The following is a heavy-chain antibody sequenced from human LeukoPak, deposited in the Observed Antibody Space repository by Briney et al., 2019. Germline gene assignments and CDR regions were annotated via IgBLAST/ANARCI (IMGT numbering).Heavy chain of an antibody. V-gene: IGHV1-18*01. CDR2: ISAYNGNT. CDR3: ASTRDYNSATPSVFDY. Sequence: GASVKVSCKASGYTSTNYGISWVRQAPGQGLEWMGWISAYNGNTNYAQKLQGRVTMTTDTSTSTAYMELRSLRSDDTAVYYCASTRDYNSATPSVFDYWGQGTLVTVSS. J-gene: IGHJ4*02. CDR1: GYTSTNYG. D-gene: IGHD2-15*01.